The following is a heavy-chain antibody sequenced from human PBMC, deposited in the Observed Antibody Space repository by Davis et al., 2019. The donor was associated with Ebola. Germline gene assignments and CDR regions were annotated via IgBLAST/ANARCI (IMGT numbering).Heavy chain of an antibody. J-gene: IGHJ3*02. V-gene: IGHV3-49*03. CDR1: GFTFGAYA. D-gene: IGHD6-19*01. CDR2: ISSKAYGGTT. CDR3: TRDRSYSSGWRDAFDI. Sequence: GSLRLSCTASGFTFGAYAMSWFRQAPGPGLARVGFISSKAYGGTTEYAASVKGRFTISRNDSKSIAYLQMNSLKTEDTAVYYCTRDRSYSSGWRDAFDIWGQGTMVTVSS.